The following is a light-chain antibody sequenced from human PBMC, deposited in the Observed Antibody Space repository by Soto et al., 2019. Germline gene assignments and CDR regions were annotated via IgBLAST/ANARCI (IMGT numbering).Light chain of an antibody. CDR1: QSVSSF. V-gene: IGKV3-11*01. CDR3: QQRSNWPLT. CDR2: AAS. Sequence: EIVLTQSPATLSLSPGERATLSCRASQSVSSFFAWYQQKPGQAPRLLIYAASNRATGIPARFSGSGSGTDFTLTINSLEPEDFAVYYCQQRSNWPLTFGGGTKVDI. J-gene: IGKJ4*01.